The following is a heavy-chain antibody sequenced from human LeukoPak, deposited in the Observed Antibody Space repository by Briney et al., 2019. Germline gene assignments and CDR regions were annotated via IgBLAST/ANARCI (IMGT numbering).Heavy chain of an antibody. J-gene: IGHJ5*02. CDR2: INPNSGGT. V-gene: IGHV1-2*02. D-gene: IGHD3-22*01. CDR3: ARDGDSTGYYWFDP. CDR1: GYTFTAYY. Sequence: VASVTVSFKASGYTFTAYYMHWVRQAPGQGLEWMGWINPNSGGTNYAQKFQGRVTMTRDTSISTAYMELSRLGSDDTAVYYCARDGDSTGYYWFDPWGQGTPVTVSS.